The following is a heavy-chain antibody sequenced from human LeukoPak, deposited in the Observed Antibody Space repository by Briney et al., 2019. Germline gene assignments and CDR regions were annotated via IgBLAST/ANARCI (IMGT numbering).Heavy chain of an antibody. CDR3: AKDRAVLLWFGSNAFDI. J-gene: IGHJ3*02. D-gene: IGHD3-10*01. CDR1: GFTVSSNY. V-gene: IGHV3-53*01. CDR2: IYSGGST. Sequence: GGSLRLSCAASGFTVSSNYMSWVRQAPGKGLEWVSVIYSGGSTYYADSVKGRFTISRDNSKNTLYLQMNSLRAEDTAVYYCAKDRAVLLWFGSNAFDIWGQGTMVTVSS.